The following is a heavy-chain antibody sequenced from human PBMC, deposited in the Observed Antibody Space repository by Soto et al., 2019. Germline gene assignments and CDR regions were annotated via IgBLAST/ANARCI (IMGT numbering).Heavy chain of an antibody. D-gene: IGHD2-2*01. J-gene: IGHJ4*02. CDR2: INGGNGDT. CDR1: GYTFTGYA. CDR3: ARGYCSSTSCQYYFDF. Sequence: ASVKVSCKASGYTFTGYAIHWVRQAPGQRLEWMGWINGGNGDTKYSQKFQGRVTISRDTSASTAYMELTSLGSEDTAVYHCARGYCSSTSCQYYFDFWGQGTLVTVSS. V-gene: IGHV1-3*01.